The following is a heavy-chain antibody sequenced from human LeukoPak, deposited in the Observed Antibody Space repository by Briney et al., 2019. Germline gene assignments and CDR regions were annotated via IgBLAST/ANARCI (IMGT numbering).Heavy chain of an antibody. Sequence: PSETLSLTCGVSAGSISSYYWSWIRQPPGKGLEWIGYIYYSGSTNYKPSLRSRVTISVDTSKNQFSLKLTSVTAADTAVYYCARGGGYNYFDYWGQGTLVTVSS. CDR1: AGSISSYY. D-gene: IGHD5-24*01. J-gene: IGHJ4*02. CDR3: ARGGGYNYFDY. V-gene: IGHV4-59*01. CDR2: IYYSGST.